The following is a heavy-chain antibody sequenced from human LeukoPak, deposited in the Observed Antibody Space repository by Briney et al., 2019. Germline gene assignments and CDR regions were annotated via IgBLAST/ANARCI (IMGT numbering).Heavy chain of an antibody. Sequence: GGSLRLSCAASGFTFSIYSMNWVRQAPGKGLEWLSYISSGSSTIYYADSVKGRFTISRDNSKNTLYLQMNNLRVEDTAVYYCAKDRIVISFGDVSKHWGQGTLVTVSS. CDR2: ISSGSSTI. CDR1: GFTFSIYS. CDR3: AKDRIVISFGDVSKH. D-gene: IGHD3-10*01. J-gene: IGHJ1*01. V-gene: IGHV3-48*04.